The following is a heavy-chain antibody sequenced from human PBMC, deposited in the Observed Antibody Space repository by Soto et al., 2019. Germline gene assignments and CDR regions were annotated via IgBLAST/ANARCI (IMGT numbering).Heavy chain of an antibody. D-gene: IGHD3-22*01. CDR1: GYTFTSYG. J-gene: IGHJ6*02. CDR2: INAGNGNT. V-gene: IGHV1-3*01. CDR3: ASNSNDRSAYCHHYYYGMDV. Sequence: ASVKVSCKASGYTFTSYGIHWVRQAPGQRLEWTGWINAGNGNTKYSEKFQGRVTITRDTSASTAYLELSSLRSEDTAVYYCASNSNDRSAYCHHYYYGMDVWGQGTTVTVSS.